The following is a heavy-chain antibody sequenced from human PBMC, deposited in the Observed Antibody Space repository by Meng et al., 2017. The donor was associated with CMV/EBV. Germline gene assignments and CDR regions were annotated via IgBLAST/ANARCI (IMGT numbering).Heavy chain of an antibody. D-gene: IGHD3-22*01. CDR2: IRSKAYGGTT. CDR1: GFTFGDYA. V-gene: IGHV3-49*04. Sequence: GGSLRLSCTASGFTFGDYAMSWVRQAPGKGLEWVGFIRSKAYGGTTEYAASVKGRFTISRDYSKSIAYLQMNSLKTEDTAVYYCTRAPADYYDSSGYYQAPDYWGQGTLVTVSS. CDR3: TRAPADYYDSSGYYQAPDY. J-gene: IGHJ4*02.